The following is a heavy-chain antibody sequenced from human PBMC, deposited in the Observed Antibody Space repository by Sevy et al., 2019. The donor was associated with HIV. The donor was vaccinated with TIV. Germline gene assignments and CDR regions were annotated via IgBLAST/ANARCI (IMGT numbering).Heavy chain of an antibody. CDR2: IYYSGST. D-gene: IGHD3-22*01. V-gene: IGHV4-39*01. J-gene: IGHJ5*02. CDR1: GGSISSSSYY. CDR3: ARHAHITMIVT. Sequence: SETLSLTCSVSGGSISSSSYYWGWIRQPPGKGLEWIGSIYYSGSTYYNPSLKGRVTISVDTSKNQFSLKLSSVTAADTAVYYCARHAHITMIVTWGQGTLVTASS.